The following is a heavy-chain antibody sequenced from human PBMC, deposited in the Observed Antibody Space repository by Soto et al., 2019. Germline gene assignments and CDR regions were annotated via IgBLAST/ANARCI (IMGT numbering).Heavy chain of an antibody. D-gene: IGHD2-8*01. V-gene: IGHV4-34*01. J-gene: IGHJ6*03. CDR2: INHSGST. CDR3: ARVYRLKNYYYYYMDV. Sequence: QVQLQQWGAGLLKPSETLSLTCAVYGGSFSGYYWSWIRQPPGKGLEWIGEINHSGSTNYNPSLKSRFTISVDTSKNQFSLKLSSVTAADTAVYYCARVYRLKNYYYYYMDVWGKGTTVTVSS. CDR1: GGSFSGYY.